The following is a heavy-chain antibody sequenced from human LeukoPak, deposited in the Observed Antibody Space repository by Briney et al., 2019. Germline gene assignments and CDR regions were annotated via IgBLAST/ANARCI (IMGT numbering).Heavy chain of an antibody. D-gene: IGHD1-26*01. CDR3: AGKGSYLRAFDI. V-gene: IGHV4-59*01. Sequence: PSETLSLTCTVSGGSISSYYWSWIRQPPGKGLEWIGYIYYSGSTNYNPSLKSRVTISVDTSKNQFSLKLSSVTAADTAVYYCAGKGSYLRAFDIWGQGTMVTVSS. J-gene: IGHJ3*02. CDR2: IYYSGST. CDR1: GGSISSYY.